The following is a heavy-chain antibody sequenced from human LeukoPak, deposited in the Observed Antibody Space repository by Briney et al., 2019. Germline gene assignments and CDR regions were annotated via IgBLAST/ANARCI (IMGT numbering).Heavy chain of an antibody. CDR3: ARQVRYGDTGVDY. D-gene: IGHD4-17*01. CDR2: IYYSGST. V-gene: IGHV4-31*03. CDR1: GGSISSGGYY. Sequence: PSETLSLTCTVSGGSISSGGYYWSWIRQHPGKGLEWIGYIYYSGSTYYNPSLKSRVTISVDTSKNQFSLKLSSVTAADTAVYYCARQVRYGDTGVDYWGQGTLVTVSS. J-gene: IGHJ4*02.